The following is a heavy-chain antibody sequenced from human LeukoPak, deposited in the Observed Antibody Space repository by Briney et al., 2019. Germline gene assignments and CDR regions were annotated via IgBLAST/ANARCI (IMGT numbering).Heavy chain of an antibody. D-gene: IGHD2-15*01. Sequence: ASVKVSCKASGYTFTSYYMHWVRQAPGQGLEWMGIINPSGGSTSYAQKFQGRVTMTRDTSTSTVYMELSSLRSEDTAVYYCARVGGEYCSGGSCYSIDYWGQGTLVTVSS. CDR1: GYTFTSYY. CDR3: ARVGGEYCSGGSCYSIDY. J-gene: IGHJ4*02. V-gene: IGHV1-46*01. CDR2: INPSGGST.